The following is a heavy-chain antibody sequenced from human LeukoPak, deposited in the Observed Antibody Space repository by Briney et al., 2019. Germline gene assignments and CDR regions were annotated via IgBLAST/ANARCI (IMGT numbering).Heavy chain of an antibody. Sequence: GGSLRLSCAVSGITLSNYGMSWVRQAPGKGLDWVSAISGSGGSTYYADSVKGRFTISRDNSKNTLYLQMNSLRAEDTAVYYCAKDLRIAAAGLYDYWGQGTLVTVSS. J-gene: IGHJ4*02. V-gene: IGHV3-23*01. CDR2: ISGSGGST. CDR1: GITLSNYG. D-gene: IGHD6-13*01. CDR3: AKDLRIAAAGLYDY.